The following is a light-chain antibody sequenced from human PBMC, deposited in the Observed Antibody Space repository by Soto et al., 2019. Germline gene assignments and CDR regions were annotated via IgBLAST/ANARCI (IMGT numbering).Light chain of an antibody. CDR3: KKRSNWHRT. Sequence: LLLTHSPAALSLSPVTMATLSWRASQNISSYLIWYKQKHGQAPRLLIYDVYNRATGIKARFSGSGSGKDFTITISSIETEDFEVYYCKKRSNWHRTCGNGHKVDLK. CDR2: DVY. CDR1: QNISSY. J-gene: IGKJ1*01. V-gene: IGKV3-11*01.